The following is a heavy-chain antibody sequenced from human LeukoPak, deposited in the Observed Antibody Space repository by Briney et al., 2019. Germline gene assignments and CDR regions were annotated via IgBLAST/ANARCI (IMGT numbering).Heavy chain of an antibody. CDR1: GFTFSLYT. D-gene: IGHD2-21*02. CDR3: VREDTPATANY. Sequence: GGSLRLSCAASGFTFSLYTMNWVRQAPGKGPEWVSTISSGSSYIYYADSVRGRFTISRDNAKNSLYLQMNSLRAEDTAVYYCVREDTPATANYWGQGTLVTISS. CDR2: ISSGSSYI. J-gene: IGHJ4*02. V-gene: IGHV3-21*06.